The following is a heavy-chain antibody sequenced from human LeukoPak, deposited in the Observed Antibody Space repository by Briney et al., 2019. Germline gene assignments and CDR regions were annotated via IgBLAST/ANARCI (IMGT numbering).Heavy chain of an antibody. D-gene: IGHD4-17*01. J-gene: IGHJ4*02. V-gene: IGHV1-18*01. CDR2: ISAYNGNT. CDR3: ARESDYGDPAFDY. CDR1: GYTFTSYD. Sequence: ASVNVSCKASGYTFTSYDISWVRQATGQGLEWMGWISAYNGNTNYAQKLQGRVTMTTDTSTSTAYMELRSLRSDDTAVYYCARESDYGDPAFDYWGQGTLVTVSS.